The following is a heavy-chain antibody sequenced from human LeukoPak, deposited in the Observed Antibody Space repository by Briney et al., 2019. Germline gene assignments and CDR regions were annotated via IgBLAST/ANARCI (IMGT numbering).Heavy chain of an antibody. CDR1: GFPFSSYE. CDR3: ARGHTAMGDY. CDR2: IDISGNTI. D-gene: IGHD5-18*01. J-gene: IGHJ4*02. V-gene: IGHV3-48*03. Sequence: GGSLRLSCAASGFPFSSYEMNWVRQAPGKGLEWVSYIDISGNTIYYADSVKGRFTISRDSAKNTLYLQMNSLRAEDTAVYYCARGHTAMGDYWGQGTLVTVSS.